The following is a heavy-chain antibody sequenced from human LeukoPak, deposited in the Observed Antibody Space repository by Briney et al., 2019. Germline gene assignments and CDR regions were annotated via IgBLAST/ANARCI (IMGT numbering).Heavy chain of an antibody. CDR2: ISPRGGST. V-gene: IGHV1-46*01. Sequence: ASVKVSCKAFGYTFTSNYMHWVRQAPGQGPDWMGVISPRGGSTTYAQKFQGRVTMTRDTSISTAYMELSRLRSDDTAVYYCARGGDSSGWDLYYYYYYMDVWGKGTTVTISS. CDR3: ARGGDSSGWDLYYYYYYMDV. J-gene: IGHJ6*03. CDR1: GYTFTSNY. D-gene: IGHD6-19*01.